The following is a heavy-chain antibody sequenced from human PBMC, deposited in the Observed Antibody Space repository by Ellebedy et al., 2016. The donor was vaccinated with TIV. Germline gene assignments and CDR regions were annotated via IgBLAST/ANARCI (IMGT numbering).Heavy chain of an antibody. Sequence: GESLKISCAASGFTFDDYGMSWVRQAPGKGLEWVSGINWNGGSTGYADSVKGRFTISRDNAKNSLYLQMNSLRAEDTALYHCARDRDYGDYYYHYYMDVWGKGTTVTVSS. CDR3: ARDRDYGDYYYHYYMDV. J-gene: IGHJ6*03. D-gene: IGHD4-17*01. CDR1: GFTFDDYG. V-gene: IGHV3-20*01. CDR2: INWNGGST.